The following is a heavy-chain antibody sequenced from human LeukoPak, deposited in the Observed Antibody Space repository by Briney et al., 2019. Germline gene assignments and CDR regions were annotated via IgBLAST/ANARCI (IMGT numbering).Heavy chain of an antibody. Sequence: SSVKVSCKASGGTFSSYTISWVRQAPGQGLEWMGRIIPILGIANYAQKFQGRVTITADKSTSTAYMELSSLKSEDTAVYYCARYDRTASFDPWGQGTLVTVSS. CDR3: ARYDRTASFDP. D-gene: IGHD3-3*01. J-gene: IGHJ5*02. CDR2: IIPILGIA. CDR1: GGTFSSYT. V-gene: IGHV1-69*02.